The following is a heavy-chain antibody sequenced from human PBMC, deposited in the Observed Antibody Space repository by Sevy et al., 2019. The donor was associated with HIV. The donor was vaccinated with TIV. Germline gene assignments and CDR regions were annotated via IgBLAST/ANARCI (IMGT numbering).Heavy chain of an antibody. V-gene: IGHV3-30*04. J-gene: IGHJ3*02. Sequence: GGSLRLSCAASGFTFSSYAMHWVRQAPGKGLEWVAVISYDGSNKYYAHSVKGRFTISRDNSKNTLYLQMNSLRAEDTAVYYCARDLTMVRGVFDAFDIWGQGTMVTVSS. CDR2: ISYDGSNK. CDR1: GFTFSSYA. D-gene: IGHD3-10*01. CDR3: ARDLTMVRGVFDAFDI.